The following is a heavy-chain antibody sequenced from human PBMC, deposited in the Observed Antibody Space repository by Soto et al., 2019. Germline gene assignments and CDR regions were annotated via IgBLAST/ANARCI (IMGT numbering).Heavy chain of an antibody. CDR1: VDIVSSNSAA. D-gene: IGHD6-6*01. J-gene: IGHJ6*02. Sequence: SQTLSLTCAISVDIVSSNSAAWNCIRQSPSRGLEWLGRTFYRSKWYNDYAVSVKSRITINTDTSKNQFSLQLNSVTPEDTAVYFCARDSSSSRLGMDVWGQGTMVTVSS. CDR3: ARDSSSSRLGMDV. V-gene: IGHV6-1*01. CDR2: TFYRSKWYN.